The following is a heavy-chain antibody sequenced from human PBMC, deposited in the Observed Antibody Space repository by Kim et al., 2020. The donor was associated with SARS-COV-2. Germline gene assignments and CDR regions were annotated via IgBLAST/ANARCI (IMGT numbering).Heavy chain of an antibody. V-gene: IGHV4-59*01. CDR1: GGSISSYY. CDR2: MYYSGST. CDR3: ARGGVAQFFQH. D-gene: IGHD1-26*01. J-gene: IGHJ1*01. Sequence: SETLSLTCTVSGGSISSYYWSWIRQPPGKGLEWIGYMYYSGSTIYNPSLKTRVTISVDTSKNQFSLQLTSVTAADTAVYYCARGGVAQFFQHWGQGTLVT.